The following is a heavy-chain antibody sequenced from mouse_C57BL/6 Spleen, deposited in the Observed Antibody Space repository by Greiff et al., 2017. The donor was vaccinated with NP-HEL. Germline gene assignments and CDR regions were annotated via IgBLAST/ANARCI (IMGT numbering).Heavy chain of an antibody. CDR3: ARGGKGYAMDY. Sequence: EVQLQQSGPELVKPGASVKISCKASGYSFTGYYMNWVKQSPEKSLEWIGEINPSTGGTTYNQKFKAKATLTVDKSSSTAYMQLKSLTSEDSAVYYCARGGKGYAMDYWGQGTSVTVSS. J-gene: IGHJ4*01. V-gene: IGHV1-42*01. CDR1: GYSFTGYY. CDR2: INPSTGGT.